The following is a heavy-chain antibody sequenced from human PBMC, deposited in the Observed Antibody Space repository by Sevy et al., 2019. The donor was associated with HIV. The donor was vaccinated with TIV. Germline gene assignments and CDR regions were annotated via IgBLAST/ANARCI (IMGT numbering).Heavy chain of an antibody. CDR2: ISNSPSYI. D-gene: IGHD4-17*01. V-gene: IGHV3-21*01. CDR1: GFTFISFT. J-gene: IGHJ3*01. Sequence: GGSLRLSCAASGFTFISFTMNWVRQAPGKGLEWVSSISNSPSYIYYADSVKGRFTISRDNSKNTLYLQMNSLRADDTAVYYCAKMGSTTVTTSDAFDLWGQGTMVTVSS. CDR3: AKMGSTTVTTSDAFDL.